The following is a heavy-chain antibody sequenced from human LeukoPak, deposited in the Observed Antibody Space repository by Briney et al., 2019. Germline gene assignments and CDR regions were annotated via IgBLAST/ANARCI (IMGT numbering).Heavy chain of an antibody. J-gene: IGHJ5*02. CDR2: ISYDGSNK. D-gene: IGHD2-2*01. Sequence: GGSLRLSCAASGFTFSSYAMHWVRQAPGKGLEWVAVISYDGSNKYYADSVKGRFTISRDNSKNTLYLQMNGLRAEDTAVYYCARDLGYCSSTSCYDNWFDPWGQGTLVTVSS. V-gene: IGHV3-30*04. CDR3: ARDLGYCSSTSCYDNWFDP. CDR1: GFTFSSYA.